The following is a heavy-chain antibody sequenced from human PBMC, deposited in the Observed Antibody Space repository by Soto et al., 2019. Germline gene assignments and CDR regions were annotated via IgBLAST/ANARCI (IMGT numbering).Heavy chain of an antibody. CDR2: IYYSGST. V-gene: IGHV4-61*01. J-gene: IGHJ3*02. CDR1: GGSVSSGSYY. CDR3: AKSSIYYYDSSGYYGLAFDI. Sequence: SETLSLTCTVSGGSVSSGSYYWSWIRQPPGKGLEWIGYIYYSGSTNYNPSLKSRVTISVDTSKNQFSLKLSSVTAADTAVYYCAKSSIYYYDSSGYYGLAFDIWGQGTMATVSS. D-gene: IGHD3-22*01.